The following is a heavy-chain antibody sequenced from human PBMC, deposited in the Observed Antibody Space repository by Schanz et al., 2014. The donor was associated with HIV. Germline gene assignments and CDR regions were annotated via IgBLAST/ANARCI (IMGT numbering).Heavy chain of an antibody. CDR1: GLTFTSYA. CDR2: ISGSGIST. Sequence: EVQLVESGGGVVQPGWSLRLSCAAFGLTFTSYAMTWVRQAPGKGLEWVPAISGSGISTYYADSVKGRFTISRDNSKNTLYLQMNRLRAEDTALYYCAKVARWDYYGMDVWGQGTAVTVSS. V-gene: IGHV3-23*04. J-gene: IGHJ6*02. CDR3: AKVARWDYYGMDV.